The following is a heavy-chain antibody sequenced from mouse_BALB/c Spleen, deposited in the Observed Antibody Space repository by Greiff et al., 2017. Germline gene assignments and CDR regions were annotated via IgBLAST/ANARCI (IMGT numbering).Heavy chain of an antibody. J-gene: IGHJ2*01. CDR3: ARGDYYGSSGDY. D-gene: IGHD1-1*01. CDR1: GYTFTSYW. CDR2: INPYNDYT. V-gene: IGHV1-69*02. Sequence: QVQLQQPGAELVKPGASVKMSCKASGYTFTSYWMHWVKQRPGQGLDWIGYINPYNDYTSYNQKFKGKATLTVDKSSSTAYMELSSLTSEDSAVYYCARGDYYGSSGDYWGQGTTLTVSS.